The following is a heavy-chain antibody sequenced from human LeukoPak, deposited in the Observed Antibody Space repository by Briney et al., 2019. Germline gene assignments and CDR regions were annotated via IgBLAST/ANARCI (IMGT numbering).Heavy chain of an antibody. CDR2: ISHDGNNQ. CDR3: VRIRQQLSTCDAFDI. CDR1: GFSLSTYA. D-gene: IGHD6-13*01. J-gene: IGHJ3*02. Sequence: GGSLRLSCAASGFSLSTYAMYWVRQAPGMGPEWVAVISHDGNNQYYANSVKGRFTISRDISKNTLYLQMNSLRVEDTAVYFCVRIRQQLSTCDAFDIWGQGTMVTVSS. V-gene: IGHV3-30*04.